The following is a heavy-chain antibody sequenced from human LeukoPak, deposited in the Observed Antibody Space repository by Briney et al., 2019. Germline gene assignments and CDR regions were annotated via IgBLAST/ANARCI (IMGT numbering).Heavy chain of an antibody. CDR2: IYSGGST. J-gene: IGHJ4*02. V-gene: IGHV3-66*02. CDR3: ARSSGGAIAARPGQFDY. Sequence: GGSLRLSCAASGFTVSSYYMSWVRQAPGKGLEWVSVIYSGGSTYYADSVKGRFPISRDNSKNKLYLQMNSLRAEDTAVYYCARSSGGAIAARPGQFDYWGQGTLVTVSS. CDR1: GFTVSSYY. D-gene: IGHD6-6*01.